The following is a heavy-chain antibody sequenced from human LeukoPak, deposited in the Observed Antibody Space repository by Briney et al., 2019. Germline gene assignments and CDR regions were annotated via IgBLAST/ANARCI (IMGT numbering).Heavy chain of an antibody. V-gene: IGHV1-2*02. CDR3: ARDAVDYGGNPYYFDY. CDR1: GYTFTGYY. Sequence: ASVKVSCKTPGYTFTGYYMHWVRQAPGQGLEWMGWINPNSGGTNYAQKFQGRVTMTRDTSISTAYMELSRLRSDDTAVYYCARDAVDYGGNPYYFDYWGQGTLVTVSS. CDR2: INPNSGGT. J-gene: IGHJ4*02. D-gene: IGHD4-23*01.